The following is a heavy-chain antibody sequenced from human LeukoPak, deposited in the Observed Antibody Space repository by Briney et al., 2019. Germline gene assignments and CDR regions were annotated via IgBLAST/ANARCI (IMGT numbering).Heavy chain of an antibody. Sequence: GGSLRLSCAASGFTFSSYSMNWVRQAPGKGLEWVSSIKSSSSNIYYPDSVRGRFTISRDNAKNPLYLQMKSVRAEDTAVYYCARGLTRGTPVHGYWGQGTRVTVSS. CDR3: ARGLTRGTPVHGY. D-gene: IGHD4-17*01. CDR2: IKSSSSNI. CDR1: GFTFSSYS. J-gene: IGHJ4*02. V-gene: IGHV3-21*01.